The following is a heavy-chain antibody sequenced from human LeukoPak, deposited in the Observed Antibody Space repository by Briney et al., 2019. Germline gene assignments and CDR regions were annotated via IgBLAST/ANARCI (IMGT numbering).Heavy chain of an antibody. CDR1: GFTISNYS. J-gene: IGHJ5*02. V-gene: IGHV3-15*01. CDR3: TTDRMIYATNWAVSWFDP. CDR2: VKTKGDGGAA. Sequence: GGSLRLSCAASGFTISNYSMIWVRQAPGKGLEWVGRVKTKGDGGAADYAAPVKGRFTISRDDSTKTLYLQMNSLKTEDTAVYYCTTDRMIYATNWAVSWFDPWGQGTLVTVSS. D-gene: IGHD2-8*01.